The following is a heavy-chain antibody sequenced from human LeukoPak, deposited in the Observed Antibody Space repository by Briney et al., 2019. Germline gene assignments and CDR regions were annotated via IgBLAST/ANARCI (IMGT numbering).Heavy chain of an antibody. J-gene: IGHJ4*02. CDR3: AGGALDY. CDR2: INQDGREQ. CDR1: GFKFSSHG. Sequence: GGSLRLSCAASGFKFSSHGMHWVRQAPGQGLEWVAKINQDGREQHFVDSVKGRFTISRDNAKNSLYLQMDSLRGEDTAVYYCAGGALDYWGQGTLVTVSS. V-gene: IGHV3-7*04.